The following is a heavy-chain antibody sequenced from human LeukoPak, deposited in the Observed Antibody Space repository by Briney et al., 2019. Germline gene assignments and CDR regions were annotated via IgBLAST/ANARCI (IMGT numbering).Heavy chain of an antibody. CDR2: INPNSGGT. CDR3: ARELVDDYYYYMDV. V-gene: IGHV1-2*02. CDR1: GYTFTGYY. Sequence: ASVKVSCKASGYTFTGYYMHWVRQAPGQGLEWMGWINPNSGGTNYAQKFQGRVTMTRDTSISTAYMELSRLRSDDTAVYYCARELVDDYYYYMDVWGKGTTVTVSS. D-gene: IGHD2-15*01. J-gene: IGHJ6*03.